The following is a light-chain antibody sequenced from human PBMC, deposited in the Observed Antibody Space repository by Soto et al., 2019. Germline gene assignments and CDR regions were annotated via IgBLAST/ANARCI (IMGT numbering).Light chain of an antibody. V-gene: IGLV2-18*02. J-gene: IGLJ1*01. CDR2: EVY. Sequence: QSVLTQPPSVSGSPGQSVTISCSGTSSDVGSYNHVSWYQQAPGTAPKVMIYEVYNRPSGVPDRFSGSKSGNTASLTISGLQPEDEADYYCYSFTTSNTHVFGTGTKVTVL. CDR3: YSFTTSNTHV. CDR1: SSDVGSYNH.